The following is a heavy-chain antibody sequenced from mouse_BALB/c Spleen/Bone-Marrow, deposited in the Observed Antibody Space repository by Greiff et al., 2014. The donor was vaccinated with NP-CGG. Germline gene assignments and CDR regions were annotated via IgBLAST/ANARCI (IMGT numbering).Heavy chain of an antibody. V-gene: IGHV1-18*01. Sequence: VQLQQPGPELVKPGAPMKISCKASGYSFTGYTMNWAKQSHGKNLEWIGLINPYNGGTSYNQKFKGKATLTVDKSSSTVYMELLSLTSEDSAVYYCARDGYDRVYAMDYWGQGTSVTVSS. CDR3: ARDGYDRVYAMDY. CDR1: GYSFTGYT. J-gene: IGHJ4*01. D-gene: IGHD2-2*01. CDR2: INPYNGGT.